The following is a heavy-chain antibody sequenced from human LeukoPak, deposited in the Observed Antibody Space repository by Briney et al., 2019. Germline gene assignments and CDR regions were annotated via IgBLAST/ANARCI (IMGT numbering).Heavy chain of an antibody. V-gene: IGHV4-38-2*01. D-gene: IGHD3-22*01. CDR2: ISHSGST. CDR1: GSSISSGYY. CDR3: ARHTYDSSGYYYVDY. J-gene: IGHJ4*02. Sequence: KPSETLSLTCAVSGSSISSGYYWGWIRQPPGKGLEWIGSISHSGSTYYNPSLKSRVTISVDTSKNQFSLKLSSVTAADTAVYYCARHTYDSSGYYYVDYWGQGTLVTVSS.